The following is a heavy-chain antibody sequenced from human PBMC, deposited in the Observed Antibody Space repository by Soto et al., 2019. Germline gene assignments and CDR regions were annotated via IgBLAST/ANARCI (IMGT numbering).Heavy chain of an antibody. CDR1: GGSVSSGSYY. J-gene: IGHJ4*02. CDR3: ARDRCTNGVCYAPSDY. D-gene: IGHD2-8*01. CDR2: IYYSGST. Sequence: SETLSLTCTVSGGSVSSGSYYWSWIRQPPGKGLEWIGYIYYSGSTNYNPSLKSRVTISVDTSKNQFSLKLSSVTAADMAVYYCARDRCTNGVCYAPSDYWGQGTLVTVSS. V-gene: IGHV4-61*01.